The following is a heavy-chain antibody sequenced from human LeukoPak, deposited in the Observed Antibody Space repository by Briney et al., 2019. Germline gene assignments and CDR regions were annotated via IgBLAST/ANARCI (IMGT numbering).Heavy chain of an antibody. CDR2: IKEDGSEK. D-gene: IGHD5-12*01. CDR1: GFTFNTYR. CDR3: ARLPLTARLHFEY. J-gene: IGHJ4*02. V-gene: IGHV3-7*05. Sequence: GGSLRLSCAASGFTFNTYRMSWVRQAPGKGLEWVANIKEDGSEKYYVDFVKGRFTISRDNAKNSLYLQMNSLRVEDTAVYYCARLPLTARLHFEYWGQGTLVTVSS.